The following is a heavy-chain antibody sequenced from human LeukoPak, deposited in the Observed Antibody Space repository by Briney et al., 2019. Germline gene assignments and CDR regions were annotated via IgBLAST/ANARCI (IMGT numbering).Heavy chain of an antibody. V-gene: IGHV5-51*01. D-gene: IGHD5-12*01. CDR3: ARGYSAYDLGY. CDR1: GYNFTSHW. CDR2: IYPGDSDT. Sequence: GESLKISCQGSGYNFTSHWIAWVRQMPGKGLEWMGIIYPGDSDTRYSPSFQGQVTISADKSISTAYLQWSSLKASDTAMYYCARGYSAYDLGYWGQGTLVAVSS. J-gene: IGHJ4*02.